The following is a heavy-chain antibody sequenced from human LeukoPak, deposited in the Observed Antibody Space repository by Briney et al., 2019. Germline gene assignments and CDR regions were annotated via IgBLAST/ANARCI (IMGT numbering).Heavy chain of an antibody. J-gene: IGHJ4*02. CDR2: IYHSGST. V-gene: IGHV4-38-2*01. D-gene: IGHD3-16*01. CDR3: ARVLEDYVWGRTLYYFDY. Sequence: SETLSLTCAVSGYSINSGYYWGWIRQPPGKGLEWIGNIYHSGSTYYNPSLNSRVTISVDTSKNQFSLKLSSVTAADTAVYYCARVLEDYVWGRTLYYFDYWGQGTLVTVSS. CDR1: GYSINSGYY.